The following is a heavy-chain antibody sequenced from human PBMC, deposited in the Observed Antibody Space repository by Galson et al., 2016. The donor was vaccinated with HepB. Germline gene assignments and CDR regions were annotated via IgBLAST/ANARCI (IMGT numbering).Heavy chain of an antibody. Sequence: SLRLSCAASGFTFSSYWMSWVRQAPGKGLEWVAVIWYDGTGRSYVDSVRDRFTISRDNSKNTLYLQMNSLRVEDTAVYYCVRERWAMIRGHFDYWGRGTLVTVSS. J-gene: IGHJ4*02. CDR1: GFTFSSYW. D-gene: IGHD3-22*01. V-gene: IGHV3-33*08. CDR3: VRERWAMIRGHFDY. CDR2: IWYDGTGR.